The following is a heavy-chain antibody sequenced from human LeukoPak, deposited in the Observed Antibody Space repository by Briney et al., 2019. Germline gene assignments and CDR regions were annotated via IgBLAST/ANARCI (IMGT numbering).Heavy chain of an antibody. CDR2: INHSGST. Sequence: TSETLSLTXAVYGGSFCGYYWSWIRQTPGKGLEWIGEINHSGSTNYNPSLKSRVTISVDTSKNQFSLKLSSVTAADTAVYYCARRWGSVWSGYLYHFDYWGQGTLVTVSS. V-gene: IGHV4-34*01. CDR3: ARRWGSVWSGYLYHFDY. J-gene: IGHJ4*02. CDR1: GGSFCGYY. D-gene: IGHD3-3*01.